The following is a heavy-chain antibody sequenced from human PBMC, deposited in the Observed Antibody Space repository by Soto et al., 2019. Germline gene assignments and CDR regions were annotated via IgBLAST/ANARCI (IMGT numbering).Heavy chain of an antibody. Sequence: GGSLRLSCATSGFPFSDYYMSWIRQAPGKGLEWLSHISPKSTYRNYADSVKGRFTISRDNTKSSLFLQMDSLGVEDTAVYYCARGGGGGLFEHWGQGVLVTVSS. J-gene: IGHJ4*02. CDR1: GFPFSDYY. V-gene: IGHV3-11*06. CDR2: ISPKSTYR. D-gene: IGHD2-21*01. CDR3: ARGGGGGLFEH.